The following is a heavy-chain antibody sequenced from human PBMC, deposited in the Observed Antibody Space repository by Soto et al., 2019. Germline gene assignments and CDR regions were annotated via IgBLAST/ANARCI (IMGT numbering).Heavy chain of an antibody. CDR2: IYHSGGT. V-gene: IGHV4-61*01. J-gene: IGHJ6*02. D-gene: IGHD3-3*01. CDR1: GGSVSSGRYY. Sequence: SETLSLTCTVSGGSVSSGRYYWNWIRQPPGKGLEWIGYIYHSGGTNYNPSLKSRVTISGDTSSNQFSLKLSSVTAADTAVYYCARGASYYDFWSGYYATRVGGMDVWGQGTTVTVSS. CDR3: ARGASYYDFWSGYYATRVGGMDV.